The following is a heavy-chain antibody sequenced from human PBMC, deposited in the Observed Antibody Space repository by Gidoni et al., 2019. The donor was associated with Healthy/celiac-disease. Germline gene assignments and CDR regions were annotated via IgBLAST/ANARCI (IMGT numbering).Heavy chain of an antibody. V-gene: IGHV1-3*01. D-gene: IGHD5-12*01. J-gene: IGHJ3*02. CDR2: INAGNGNT. Sequence: QVQLVQSGAEVKKPGASVKVSCKASGYTFTSYAMHWVRQAPGQRLEWMGWINAGNGNTKYSQKFQGRDTITRDTSASTAYMELSSLRSEDTAVYYCALRDGSHAFDIWGQGTMVTVSS. CDR3: ALRDGSHAFDI. CDR1: GYTFTSYA.